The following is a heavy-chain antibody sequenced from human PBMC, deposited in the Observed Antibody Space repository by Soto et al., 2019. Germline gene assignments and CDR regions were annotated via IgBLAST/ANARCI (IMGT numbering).Heavy chain of an antibody. D-gene: IGHD3-16*02. CDR2: ISYDGSNK. CDR3: ARDLGVIPDY. CDR1: GFTFSSYA. J-gene: IGHJ4*02. V-gene: IGHV3-30-3*01. Sequence: SLRLSCAASGFTFSSYAMHWVRQAPGKGLEWVAVISYDGSNKYYADSVKGRFTISRDNSKNTLYLQMNSLRAEDTAVYYCARDLGVIPDYWGQGTLVTVSS.